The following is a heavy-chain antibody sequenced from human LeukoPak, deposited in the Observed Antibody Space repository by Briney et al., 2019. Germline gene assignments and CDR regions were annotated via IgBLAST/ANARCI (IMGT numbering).Heavy chain of an antibody. D-gene: IGHD3-3*01. V-gene: IGHV1-69*06. Sequence: SVKVSCKASGGTFSSYAISWVRQAPGQGLEWMGGIIPIFGTANYAQKFQGRVTITADKSTSTAYMELSSLRSEDTAVYYCARDFWSGYSIRGDYYYYYMDVWGKGTTVTVSS. CDR3: ARDFWSGYSIRGDYYYYYMDV. CDR2: IIPIFGTA. CDR1: GGTFSSYA. J-gene: IGHJ6*03.